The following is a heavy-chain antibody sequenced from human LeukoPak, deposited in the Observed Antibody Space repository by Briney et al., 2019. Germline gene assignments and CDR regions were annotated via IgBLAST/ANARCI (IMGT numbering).Heavy chain of an antibody. J-gene: IGHJ4*02. CDR3: ANNLMSPTVSSW. D-gene: IGHD4-17*01. Sequence: LPGGSLRLSCAASGFTFSNYALSWVRQAPGKGLEWVSSIGGNDGRTYYAASVKGRFTISRDNSKNMLHLQMNSLRAEDTAIYYCANNLMSPTVSSWWGQGTLVTVSS. CDR1: GFTFSNYA. CDR2: IGGNDGRT. V-gene: IGHV3-23*01.